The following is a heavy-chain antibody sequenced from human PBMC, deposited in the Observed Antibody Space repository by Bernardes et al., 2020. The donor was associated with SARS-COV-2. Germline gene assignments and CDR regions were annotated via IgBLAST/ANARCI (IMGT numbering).Heavy chain of an antibody. CDR3: AGTSTTCCDY. Sequence: WGSLRLSCAASGITFSSYWMHWVRQVPGKGLVWVSRIGGDGGGITYADSVKGRFTISRDNAKNTLYLQMNSLRVEDTGLYYCAGTSTTCCDYWGQGTPVTVSA. CDR1: GITFSSYW. V-gene: IGHV3-74*01. CDR2: IGGDGGGI. J-gene: IGHJ4*02. D-gene: IGHD2-2*01.